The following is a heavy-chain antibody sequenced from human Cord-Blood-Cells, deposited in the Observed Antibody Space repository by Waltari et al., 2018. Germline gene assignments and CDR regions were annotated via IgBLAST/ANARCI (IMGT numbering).Heavy chain of an antibody. J-gene: IGHJ2*01. Sequence: QVQLVQSGAEVKKPGASVKVSCKASGYTFTGYYMHWVRQAPGQGLEWSGWMHPNGGGTNDAQKFQGRVTMTRDTSISTAYMELSRLGSDDTAVYYCAREGLGKRWYFDLWGRGTLVTVSS. CDR3: AREGLGKRWYFDL. CDR1: GYTFTGYY. V-gene: IGHV1-2*02. D-gene: IGHD5-12*01. CDR2: MHPNGGGT.